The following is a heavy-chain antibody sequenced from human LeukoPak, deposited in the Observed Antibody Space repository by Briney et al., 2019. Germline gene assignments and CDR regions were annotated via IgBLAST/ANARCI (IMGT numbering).Heavy chain of an antibody. Sequence: SETLSLTCTVSGGSISSYYWSWIRQPPGKGLEWIGYIYYSGSTNYNPSLKSRVTISVDTSKKQFSLKLSSVTAADTAVYYCVTYYFDSSGPKKNYWGQGTLVTVSS. D-gene: IGHD3-22*01. CDR3: VTYYFDSSGPKKNY. CDR1: GGSISSYY. V-gene: IGHV4-59*12. CDR2: IYYSGST. J-gene: IGHJ4*02.